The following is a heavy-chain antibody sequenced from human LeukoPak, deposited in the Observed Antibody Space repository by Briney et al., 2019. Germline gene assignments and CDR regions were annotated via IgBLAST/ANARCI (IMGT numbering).Heavy chain of an antibody. Sequence: PGGSLSLSCAASGFIVSGTYMTWARRAPGKGLECVSIIYSGGDTYFTDSVKGRFSVSRDNSKNILYLQMNSLRVDDTAIYYCARVPNDYGDSHMDYWGQGTLVTVSS. V-gene: IGHV3-53*01. D-gene: IGHD4-17*01. CDR2: IYSGGDT. J-gene: IGHJ4*02. CDR1: GFIVSGTY. CDR3: ARVPNDYGDSHMDY.